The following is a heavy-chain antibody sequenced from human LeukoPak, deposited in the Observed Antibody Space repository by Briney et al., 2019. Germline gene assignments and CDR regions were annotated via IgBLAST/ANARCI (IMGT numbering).Heavy chain of an antibody. V-gene: IGHV4-39*01. CDR1: GGYISSSSYY. D-gene: IGHD3-22*01. CDR2: IYYSGST. J-gene: IGHJ6*03. Sequence: SETLSLTCTVSGGYISSSSYYWGWIRQPPGKGLEWIGSIYYSGSTYYNPSLKSRVTISVDTSKNQFSLKLSSVTAADTALYYCARHPRGTYDSSGYRGYYYYMDVWGKGTTVTVSS. CDR3: ARHPRGTYDSSGYRGYYYYMDV.